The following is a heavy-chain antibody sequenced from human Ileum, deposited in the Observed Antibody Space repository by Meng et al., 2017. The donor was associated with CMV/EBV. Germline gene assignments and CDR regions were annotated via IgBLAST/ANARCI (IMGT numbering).Heavy chain of an antibody. D-gene: IGHD6-25*01. V-gene: IGHV1-18*01. CDR2: INTYNDNS. Sequence: HVQLVQSENEGKKPGASVKASCKTSGDPFTNSGITWVRQAPGQGLEWMGWINTYNDNSNSAQKFQDRFTMTKDTSTRTAHMELRSLTSDDTAVYYCARGNSPLSGAAALWSWGQGTLVTVSS. CDR3: ARGNSPLSGAAALWS. CDR1: GDPFTNSG. J-gene: IGHJ5*02.